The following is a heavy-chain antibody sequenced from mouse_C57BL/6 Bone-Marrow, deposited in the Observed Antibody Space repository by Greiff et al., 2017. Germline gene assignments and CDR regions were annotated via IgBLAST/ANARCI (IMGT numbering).Heavy chain of an antibody. V-gene: IGHV5-6*01. J-gene: IGHJ1*03. Sequence: EVQLMESGGDLVKPGGSLKLSCAASGFTFSSYGMSWVSQTPDKRLEWVATISSGGSYTCYPDSVKGGFTISRDNAKNTLYLQMSSLKSEDTAMYYCARHGYFDVWGTGTTVTGSS. CDR2: ISSGGSYT. CDR1: GFTFSSYG. CDR3: ARHGYFDV.